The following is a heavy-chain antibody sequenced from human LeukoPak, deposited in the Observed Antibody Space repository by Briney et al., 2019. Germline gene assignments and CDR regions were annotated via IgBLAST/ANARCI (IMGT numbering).Heavy chain of an antibody. CDR1: GFTFSSYS. J-gene: IGHJ4*02. V-gene: IGHV3-48*01. CDR2: ISSSTSII. Sequence: GGSLRLSCAASGFTFSSYSMNWVRQAPGKGLEWVSHISSSTSIIYYADSVKGRFTISRDNSKNTLYLQMNSLRAEDTAVYYCAKDPGDIVATAYYFDYWGQGTLVTVSS. CDR3: AKDPGDIVATAYYFDY. D-gene: IGHD5-12*01.